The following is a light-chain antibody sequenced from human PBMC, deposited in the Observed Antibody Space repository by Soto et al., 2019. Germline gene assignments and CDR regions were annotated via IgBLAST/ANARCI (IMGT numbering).Light chain of an antibody. J-gene: IGLJ2*01. CDR1: RSNIGGNA. CDR3: AVWDDNLRGL. CDR2: AND. Sequence: QSGLTQPPSGSGTPGQRVTISCSGSRSNIGGNAVTWYQQVPGTAPKLLIYANDQRPSGISDRFSGSKSSTSASLAISGLQSEDEADYYCAVWDDNLRGLFGGGTQLTVL. V-gene: IGLV1-44*01.